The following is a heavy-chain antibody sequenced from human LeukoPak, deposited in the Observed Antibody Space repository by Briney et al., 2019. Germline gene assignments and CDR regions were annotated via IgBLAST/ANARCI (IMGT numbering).Heavy chain of an antibody. V-gene: IGHV1-2*06. CDR3: ARVGGYCSGGSCYSTPEYFQH. J-gene: IGHJ1*01. Sequence: ASVKVSCKASGYTFTGYYMHWVRQAPGQGLEWMGRINPNSGGTNYAQKFQGRVTMTRDTSISTAYMELSRLRSDDTAVHYCARVGGYCSGGSCYSTPEYFQHWGQGTLVTVSS. CDR2: INPNSGGT. CDR1: GYTFTGYY. D-gene: IGHD2-15*01.